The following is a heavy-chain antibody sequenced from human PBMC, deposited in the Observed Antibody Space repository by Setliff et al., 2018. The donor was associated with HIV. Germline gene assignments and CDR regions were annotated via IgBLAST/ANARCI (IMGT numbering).Heavy chain of an antibody. CDR1: GFTFRDYW. D-gene: IGHD4-17*01. V-gene: IGHV3-74*01. Sequence: GGSLRLSCTASGFTFRDYWMHWVRQAPGKGLEWVSRIKGDGSGATYVDSVKGRFSISRDNTKNTLYLQMNSLRPEDTAVYYCAKFFGGYGDYMGFDYWGQGTLVTVSS. CDR2: IKGDGSGA. CDR3: AKFFGGYGDYMGFDY. J-gene: IGHJ4*02.